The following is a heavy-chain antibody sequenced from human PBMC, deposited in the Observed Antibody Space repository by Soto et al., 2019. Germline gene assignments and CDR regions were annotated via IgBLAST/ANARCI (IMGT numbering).Heavy chain of an antibody. J-gene: IGHJ3*02. CDR3: ARSLRYHIAAAAHWNAFDI. D-gene: IGHD6-13*01. CDR2: IYYSGST. Sequence: SETLSLTCTVSGGSISSSSYYWGWIRQPPGKGLEWIGSIYYSGSTYYNPSLKSRVTISVDTSKNQFSLKLSSVTAADTAVYYCARSLRYHIAAAAHWNAFDIWGQGTMVTVSS. V-gene: IGHV4-39*01. CDR1: GGSISSSSYY.